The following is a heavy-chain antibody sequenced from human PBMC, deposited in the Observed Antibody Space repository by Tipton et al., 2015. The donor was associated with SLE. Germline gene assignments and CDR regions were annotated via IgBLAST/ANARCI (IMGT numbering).Heavy chain of an antibody. D-gene: IGHD1-7*01. Sequence: TLSLTCAVYGGSFSGYYWSWIRQPPGKGLEWLGEINHRGSTNYNPPLKSRATISVDTSKNQFSLRLSSVTAADTAVYYCARVVLGLRQIGFGYFDLWGRGTLVTVSS. CDR3: ARVVLGLRQIGFGYFDL. CDR1: GGSFSGYY. CDR2: INHRGST. J-gene: IGHJ2*01. V-gene: IGHV4-34*01.